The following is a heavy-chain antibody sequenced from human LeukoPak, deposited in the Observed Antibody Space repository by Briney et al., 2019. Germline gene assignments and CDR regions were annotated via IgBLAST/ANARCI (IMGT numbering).Heavy chain of an antibody. CDR1: AFTLSSFP. CDR3: VGRNYYDSSGYSALVDY. CDR2: ISNRGSNI. J-gene: IGHJ4*02. Sequence: GRSLRLASLAAAFTLSSFPISWVRQPPGKGMEWESYISNRGSNISYADSVKGRFTSSRDNAKNSLYLQKNRLRAEDTAVYYCVGRNYYDSSGYSALVDYWGQGTLVTVSS. V-gene: IGHV3-48*04. D-gene: IGHD3-22*01.